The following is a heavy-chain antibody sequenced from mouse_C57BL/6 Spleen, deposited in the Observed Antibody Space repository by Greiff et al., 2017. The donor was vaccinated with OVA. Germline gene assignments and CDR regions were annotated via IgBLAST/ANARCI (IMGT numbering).Heavy chain of an antibody. CDR1: GYTFTSYW. J-gene: IGHJ2*01. CDR2: INPSNGGT. CDR3: AREGEYYSSSLDN. V-gene: IGHV1-53*01. Sequence: VQLKQPGTELVKPGASVKLSCKASGYTFTSYWMHWVKQRPGQGLEWIGNINPSNGGTNYNEKFKSKATLTVDKSYSTAYMQLRSLTSEDSAVYYCAREGEYYSSSLDNWGQGTTLTLSS. D-gene: IGHD1-1*01.